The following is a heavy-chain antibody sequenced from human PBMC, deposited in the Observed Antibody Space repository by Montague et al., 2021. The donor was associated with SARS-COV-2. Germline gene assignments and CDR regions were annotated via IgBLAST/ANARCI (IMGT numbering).Heavy chain of an antibody. CDR3: ARLNSHSTICGVCSSRVFDY. J-gene: IGHJ4*02. V-gene: IGHV4-39*01. CDR2: FYYSGSN. CDR1: GGPISSNSNY. D-gene: IGHD3-3*01. Sequence: SETLSLTCTVSGGPISSNSNYWSWIRQPPGQGREWIGNFYYSGSNYYNPSLKSRVTISVDTSKNQFSLKLSSVTAADTAVYYCARLNSHSTICGVCSSRVFDYWGQGTLVTVSS.